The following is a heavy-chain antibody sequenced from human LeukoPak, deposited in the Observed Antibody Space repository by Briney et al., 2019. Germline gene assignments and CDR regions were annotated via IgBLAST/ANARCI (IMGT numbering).Heavy chain of an antibody. V-gene: IGHV3-74*01. D-gene: IGHD1-26*01. J-gene: IGHJ4*02. CDR2: INNDGSNT. CDR3: VRGYLGPDY. CDR1: GFTFSNYW. Sequence: GGSLRLSCAASGFTFSNYWMHWVRQVPGMGLVWVSRINNDGSNTVYAGSVEGRFSVSRDNAKNSLHLQMNSLTVEDTAIYYCVRGYLGPDYWGQGTLVTVSS.